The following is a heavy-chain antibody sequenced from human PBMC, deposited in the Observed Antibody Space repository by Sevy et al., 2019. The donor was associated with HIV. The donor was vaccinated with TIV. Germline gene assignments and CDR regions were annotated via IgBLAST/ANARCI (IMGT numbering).Heavy chain of an antibody. J-gene: IGHJ5*02. Sequence: SETLSLTCAVSGGSISSGGYSWSWIRQPPGKGLEWIGYIFHSGSPHYNPSLNSRVTISVDTSKNQFSLKLTSVTAAETAGYFWAREGQGGGYWFDPWGQGTLVTVSS. D-gene: IGHD3-16*01. V-gene: IGHV4-30-2*01. CDR1: GGSISSGGYS. CDR2: IFHSGSP. CDR3: AREGQGGGYWFDP.